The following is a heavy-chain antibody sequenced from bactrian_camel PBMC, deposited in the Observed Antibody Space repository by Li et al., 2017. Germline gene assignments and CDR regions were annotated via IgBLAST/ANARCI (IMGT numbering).Heavy chain of an antibody. D-gene: IGHD2*01. CDR3: AADLGWCGSRPLQREFRN. Sequence: HVQLVESGGGSVQAGGSLRLSCTASALIFGDYSVGWFRQAPGKEREGVAAIAPATGTTFYSDSVKGRFTISHVNANNTLHLQMNALKPEDTAVYYCAADLGWCGSRPLQREFRNWGQGTQVTVS. J-gene: IGHJ4*01. CDR2: IAPATGTT. V-gene: IGHV3S63*01. CDR1: ALIFGDYS.